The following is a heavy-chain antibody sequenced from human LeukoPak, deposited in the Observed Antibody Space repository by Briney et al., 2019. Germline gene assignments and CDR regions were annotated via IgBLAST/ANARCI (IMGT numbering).Heavy chain of an antibody. CDR2: IDPSDSET. J-gene: IGHJ4*02. D-gene: IGHD5-18*01. CDR1: GYSFTSYW. Sequence: GESLKISRKASGYSFTSYWIGWVRQMPGKGLEWMGIIDPSDSETRYTPSFQGQVTISVDKSLTTAYLQWNSLKASDTAMYYCARQTAMGRSGDYWGQGTLVTVSP. V-gene: IGHV5-51*01. CDR3: ARQTAMGRSGDY.